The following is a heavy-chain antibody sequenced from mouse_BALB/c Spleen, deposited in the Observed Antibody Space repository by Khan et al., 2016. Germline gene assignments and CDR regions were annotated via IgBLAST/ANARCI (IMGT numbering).Heavy chain of an antibody. V-gene: IGHV3-8*02. Sequence: EVQLQEPGPSLAKPSQTLSLTCSVTGVSFTSVPLNWIRQSPGNKFDFMGYISHSGNTYYNPSLKSRISITRDTSKNQYYLQLNSLTTDDTATYYCATCDYYGSAFAYWGQGTLVTVSA. CDR2: ISHSGNT. J-gene: IGHJ3*01. CDR3: ATCDYYGSAFAY. D-gene: IGHD1-2*01. CDR1: GVSFTSVP.